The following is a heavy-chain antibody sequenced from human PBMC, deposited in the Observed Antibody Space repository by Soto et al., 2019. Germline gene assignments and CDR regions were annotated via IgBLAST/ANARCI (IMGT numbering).Heavy chain of an antibody. J-gene: IGHJ6*02. CDR3: AKRYKLSYYYHCMDV. V-gene: IGHV3-23*01. Sequence: AGGSLRVSCAASGLTFSSYAMSGVGQAPGKGLEWVSAISGSGGSTYYADSVKGRLTISRDNSKNTLYLQRNSLRAEDTAVYYCAKRYKLSYYYHCMDVPGPGTYVAV. CDR2: ISGSGGST. CDR1: GLTFSSYA. D-gene: IGHD1-1*01.